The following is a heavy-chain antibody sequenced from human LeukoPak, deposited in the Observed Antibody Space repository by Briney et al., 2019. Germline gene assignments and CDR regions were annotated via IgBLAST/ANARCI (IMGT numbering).Heavy chain of an antibody. D-gene: IGHD6-19*01. CDR3: AKVTSGWYRGGFDY. Sequence: GGSLRLSCAASGFTFSSYATSWVRQAPGKGLEWVSAISGSGGSTYYADSAKGRFTISRDNSKNTLYLQMNSLRADDTAVYYCAKVTSGWYRGGFDYWGQGTLVTVSS. J-gene: IGHJ4*02. CDR1: GFTFSSYA. CDR2: ISGSGGST. V-gene: IGHV3-23*01.